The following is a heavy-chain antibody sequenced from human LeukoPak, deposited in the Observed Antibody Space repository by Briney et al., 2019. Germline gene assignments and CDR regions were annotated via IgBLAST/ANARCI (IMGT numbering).Heavy chain of an antibody. D-gene: IGHD4-17*01. CDR2: ISSSSGTI. Sequence: GGSLRLSCAASGFTFSSYEMNWVRQAPGKGLEWVSYISSSSGTIYYGDSVKGRFTISRDNAKNPLYLQMNSLRDEDTAVYYCATGDYGDLWDYWGQGTLVTVSS. CDR3: ATGDYGDLWDY. V-gene: IGHV3-48*02. CDR1: GFTFSSYE. J-gene: IGHJ4*02.